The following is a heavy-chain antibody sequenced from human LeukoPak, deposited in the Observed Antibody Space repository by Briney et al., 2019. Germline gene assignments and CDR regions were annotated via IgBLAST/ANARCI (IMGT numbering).Heavy chain of an antibody. J-gene: IGHJ1*01. Sequence: GASVKVSCKASGYTFTGYYMHWVRQAPGQGLEWMAWINPNSGGTDYAQKFQGRVTMTRDTSISTAYMELSRLRSEDTAVYYCARAGSIAAVGYFQHWGQGTLVTVSS. V-gene: IGHV1-2*02. CDR1: GYTFTGYY. D-gene: IGHD6-13*01. CDR3: ARAGSIAAVGYFQH. CDR2: INPNSGGT.